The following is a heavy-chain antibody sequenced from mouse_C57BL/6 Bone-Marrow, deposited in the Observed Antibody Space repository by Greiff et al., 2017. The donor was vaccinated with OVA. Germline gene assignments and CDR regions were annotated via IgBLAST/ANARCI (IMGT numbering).Heavy chain of an antibody. CDR1: GYSITSGYY. CDR3: ARGVLRYPAWFAY. V-gene: IGHV3-6*01. Sequence: EVQLQQSGPGLVKPSQSLSLTCSVTGYSITSGYYWNWIRQFPGNKLEWMGYISYDGSNNYNPSLKNRISITRDTSKNQFFLKLNSVTTEDTATYYGARGVLRYPAWFAYWGQGTLVTVSA. CDR2: ISYDGSN. J-gene: IGHJ3*01. D-gene: IGHD1-1*01.